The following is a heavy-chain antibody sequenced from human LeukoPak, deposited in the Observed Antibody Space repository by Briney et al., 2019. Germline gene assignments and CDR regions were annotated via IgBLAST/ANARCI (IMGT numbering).Heavy chain of an antibody. CDR3: AAAAVAVDY. CDR1: GASISSNNW. Sequence: KPSETLSLTCAVSGASISSNNWWNWVRQPPGKGLEWIGEIYHSGSTNYSPSLKSRITISVDKSKNHFSLKLTSVTAADTAIYYCAAAAVAVDYWGQGTLVTVSS. CDR2: IYHSGST. D-gene: IGHD6-19*01. J-gene: IGHJ4*02. V-gene: IGHV4-4*02.